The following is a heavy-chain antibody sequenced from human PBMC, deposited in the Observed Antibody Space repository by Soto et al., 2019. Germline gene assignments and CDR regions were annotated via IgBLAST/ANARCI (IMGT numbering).Heavy chain of an antibody. CDR3: ARHPGTVTAVNFDV. J-gene: IGHJ4*02. CDR1: GTAIGSSTYY. D-gene: IGHD2-21*02. V-gene: IGHV4-39*01. Sequence: QLQVQESGPGLVKPSETLSLSCTVSGTAIGSSTYYWGWVRQPPGKSPEWIGCISYRGTTYYNSPLKSRVTVSSDTSKNQFSLQLTSVTSSDTAVYYCARHPGTVTAVNFDVWGQGTLVTVSS. CDR2: ISYRGTT.